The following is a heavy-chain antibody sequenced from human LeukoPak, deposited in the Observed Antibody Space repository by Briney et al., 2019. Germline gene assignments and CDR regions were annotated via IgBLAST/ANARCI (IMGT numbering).Heavy chain of an antibody. J-gene: IGHJ6*02. CDR1: GGTFSSYT. Sequence: GASVKVSCKASGGTFSSYTISWVRQAPGQGLERMGRIIPILGIANYAQKFQGRVTITADKSTSTAYMELSSLGSEDTAVYYCARDYRALRIGRDYYYGMDVWGQGTTVTVSS. V-gene: IGHV1-69*04. CDR3: ARDYRALRIGRDYYYGMDV. CDR2: IIPILGIA. D-gene: IGHD1-26*01.